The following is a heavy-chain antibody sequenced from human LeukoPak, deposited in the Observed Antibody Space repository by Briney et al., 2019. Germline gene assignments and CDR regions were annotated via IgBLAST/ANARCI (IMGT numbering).Heavy chain of an antibody. Sequence: GESLKISCQGSGYSFTNYWIGWVRQMPGKGLEWMGVIYPGDSDTRYSPSFQGRINISADTSIDTAYLQWSSLKASDTAMYYCARRSLYYYDSSGYYFDYWGRGTLVTVSS. CDR2: IYPGDSDT. CDR1: GYSFTNYW. J-gene: IGHJ4*02. V-gene: IGHV5-51*01. D-gene: IGHD3-22*01. CDR3: ARRSLYYYDSSGYYFDY.